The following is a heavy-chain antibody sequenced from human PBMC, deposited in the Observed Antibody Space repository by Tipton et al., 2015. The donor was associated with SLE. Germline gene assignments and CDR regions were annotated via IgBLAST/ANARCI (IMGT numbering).Heavy chain of an antibody. Sequence: TLSLTCTVSGGSISSSSYYCGGIRQPPGKGLEWIGSIYYSGSTYYNPSLKSRVTISVDTSKNQFSLKLSSVTAADTAVYYCARERSSTSLYYMDVWGKGTTVPVSS. CDR3: ARERSSTSLYYMDV. CDR1: GGSISSSSYY. D-gene: IGHD2-2*01. CDR2: IYYSGST. V-gene: IGHV4-39*07. J-gene: IGHJ6*03.